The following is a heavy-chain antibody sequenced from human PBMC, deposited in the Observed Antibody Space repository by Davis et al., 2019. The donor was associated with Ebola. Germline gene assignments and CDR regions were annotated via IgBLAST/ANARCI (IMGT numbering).Heavy chain of an antibody. CDR3: ARDRLGLDRYYYYYYGMDV. CDR2: IYYSGST. CDR1: RGSFIGYY. J-gene: IGHJ6*02. V-gene: IGHV4-59*01. D-gene: IGHD3/OR15-3a*01. Sequence: SETLSLTCAVYRGSFIGYYWSWIRQPPGKGLEWIGYIYYSGSTNYNPSLKSRVTISVDTSKNQFSLKLSSVTAADTAVYYCARDRLGLDRYYYYYYGMDVWGQGTTVTVSS.